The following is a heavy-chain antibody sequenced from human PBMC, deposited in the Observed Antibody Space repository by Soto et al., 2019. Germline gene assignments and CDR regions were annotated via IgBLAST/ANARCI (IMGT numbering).Heavy chain of an antibody. Sequence: WASVKVSCKASGYTFTSYGISWVRQAPGQGLEWMGWISAYNGNTNYAQKLQGRVTMTTDTSTSTAYMELRSLRSDDTAVYYCAREEQWLGHDAFDIWGQGTMVTVSS. D-gene: IGHD6-19*01. CDR1: GYTFTSYG. V-gene: IGHV1-18*01. J-gene: IGHJ3*02. CDR2: ISAYNGNT. CDR3: AREEQWLGHDAFDI.